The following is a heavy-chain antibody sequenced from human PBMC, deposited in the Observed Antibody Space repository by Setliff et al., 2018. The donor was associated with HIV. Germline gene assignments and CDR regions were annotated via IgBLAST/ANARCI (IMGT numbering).Heavy chain of an antibody. D-gene: IGHD3-10*01. CDR1: GLPFSNFW. CDR3: ARAGGPGYLDY. CDR2: IKPDGSVK. Sequence: PGGSLRLSCAASGLPFSNFWINWVRQAPGKGLEWVANIKPDGSVKSYGDSVKGRFTISRDNTKNSVFLQMNSLRSDDTAVYYCARAGGPGYLDYWGQGTLVTVSS. V-gene: IGHV3-7*01. J-gene: IGHJ4*02.